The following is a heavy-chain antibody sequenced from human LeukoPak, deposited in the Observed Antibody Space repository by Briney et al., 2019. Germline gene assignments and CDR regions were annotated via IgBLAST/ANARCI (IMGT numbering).Heavy chain of an antibody. D-gene: IGHD3-16*01. CDR3: ARDYGDASDI. Sequence: SETLSLTCTVSGGSISSYFWSWIRQPAGKGLEWIGRISTSGSINYNPSLKSRVTLSVDTSKNQFSPKLSSVTAADTAVYYCARDYGDASDIWGQGTMVTVS. CDR2: ISTSGSI. V-gene: IGHV4-4*07. CDR1: GGSISSYF. J-gene: IGHJ3*02.